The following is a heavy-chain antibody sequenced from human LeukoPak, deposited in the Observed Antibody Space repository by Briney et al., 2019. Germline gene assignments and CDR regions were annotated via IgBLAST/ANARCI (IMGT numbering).Heavy chain of an antibody. Sequence: GGSLRLSCAASGFTFSDYSMNWVRQAPGKGLEWISYIGIDSGNTNYADSVKGRFTISGDKAKNSLYLQMNSLRVEDTAVYYCARDYKYAFDNWGQGTLVTVSS. V-gene: IGHV3-48*01. CDR3: ARDYKYAFDN. CDR2: IGIDSGNT. D-gene: IGHD5-24*01. CDR1: GFTFSDYS. J-gene: IGHJ4*02.